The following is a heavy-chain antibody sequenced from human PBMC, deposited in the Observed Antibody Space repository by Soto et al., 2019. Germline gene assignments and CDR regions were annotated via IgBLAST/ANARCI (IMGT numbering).Heavy chain of an antibody. CDR1: GYSFTIDW. Sequence: GESLKSSGRASGYSFTIDWIGWVRQMPGKGLEGMGMISPGDSETRYSPSFQGQVTISADRSITTAHLQWSSLKASDNAMYYCARRRLDAFDIWGQGTMVTVSS. D-gene: IGHD6-25*01. J-gene: IGHJ3*02. V-gene: IGHV5-51*01. CDR3: ARRRLDAFDI. CDR2: ISPGDSET.